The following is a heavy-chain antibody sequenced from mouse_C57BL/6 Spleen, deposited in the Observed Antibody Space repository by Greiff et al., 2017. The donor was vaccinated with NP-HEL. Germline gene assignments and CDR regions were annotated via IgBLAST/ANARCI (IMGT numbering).Heavy chain of an antibody. CDR2: INPSSGYT. CDR1: GYTFTSYT. V-gene: IGHV1-4*01. J-gene: IGHJ2*01. D-gene: IGHD2-4*01. Sequence: VQLKQSGAELARPGASVKMSCKASGYTFTSYTMHWVKQRPGQGLEWIGYINPSSGYTKYNQKFKDKATLTADKSSSTAYMQLISLTSEDSAVYYCARSLYDYGYFDYWGQGTTLTVSS. CDR3: ARSLYDYGYFDY.